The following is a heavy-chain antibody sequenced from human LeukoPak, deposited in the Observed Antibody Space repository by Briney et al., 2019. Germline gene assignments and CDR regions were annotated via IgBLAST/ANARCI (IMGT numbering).Heavy chain of an antibody. V-gene: IGHV3-7*03. CDR3: AGHARRDGYLGQTVSNY. J-gene: IGHJ4*02. CDR2: IKQDGSEK. Sequence: GGSLRLSCAASDFAITNYWMTWVRQAPGKGLEWVANIKQDGSEKKYVDSVKGRFTISRDNAKNSLYLQMYSLRADDTAVYYCAGHARRDGYLGQTVSNYWGQGTLVTVSS. D-gene: IGHD5-24*01. CDR1: DFAITNYW.